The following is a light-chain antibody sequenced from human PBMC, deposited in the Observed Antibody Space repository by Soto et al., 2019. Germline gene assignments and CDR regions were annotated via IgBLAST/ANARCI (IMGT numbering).Light chain of an antibody. Sequence: EIVLTQSPATLSLSPGERATLSCRASQSVSSYLAWYQRKPGQAPRLLIYDASNRATGIPARFSGSGSGTDFTLTISSLEPEDFAVYYCQQYNNWPPTFGQGTKVDIK. V-gene: IGKV3-11*01. CDR3: QQYNNWPPT. J-gene: IGKJ1*01. CDR1: QSVSSY. CDR2: DAS.